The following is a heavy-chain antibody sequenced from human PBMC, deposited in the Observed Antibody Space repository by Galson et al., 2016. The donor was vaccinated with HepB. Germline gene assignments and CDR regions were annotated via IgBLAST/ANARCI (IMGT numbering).Heavy chain of an antibody. CDR2: IIPIFGPG. D-gene: IGHD1-14*01. Sequence: SVKVSCKASGDTFRSHTIIWVRQAPGQGLEWMGGIIPIFGPGDYAQKFQDRVAITADESTRTVYMELSSLRSEDTAVYYCARGITGDLGPRKDAFDIWGQGTMVTASS. CDR1: GDTFRSHT. J-gene: IGHJ3*02. CDR3: ARGITGDLGPRKDAFDI. V-gene: IGHV1-69*13.